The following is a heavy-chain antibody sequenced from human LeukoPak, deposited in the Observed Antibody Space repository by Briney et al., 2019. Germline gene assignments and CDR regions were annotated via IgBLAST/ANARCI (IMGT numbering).Heavy chain of an antibody. CDR1: GFTFSSYA. D-gene: IGHD5-18*01. CDR3: AKGGYTAMVPLDP. CDR2: IGGSGGST. V-gene: IGHV3-23*01. Sequence: PGGSLRLSCAASGFTFSSYAMSWVRQAPGKWLEWVSSIGGSGGSTYYADSVKGRFTISRDNSKNTLYLQMNNLRAEDTAVYYCAKGGYTAMVPLDPWGQGTLVTVSS. J-gene: IGHJ5*02.